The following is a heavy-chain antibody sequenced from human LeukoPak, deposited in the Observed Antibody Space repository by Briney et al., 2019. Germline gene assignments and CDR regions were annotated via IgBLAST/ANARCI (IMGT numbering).Heavy chain of an antibody. Sequence: GGSLRLSCAASGFTFSSYWMSWVRQAPGKGLEWVANIKQDGSEKYYVDSVKGRFTISRDNAKNSLYLQMNSLRAEDTAVYYCARLPIAAAVYYYYGMDVWGQGTTVTVSS. J-gene: IGHJ6*02. V-gene: IGHV3-7*01. CDR1: GFTFSSYW. CDR3: ARLPIAAAVYYYYGMDV. D-gene: IGHD6-13*01. CDR2: IKQDGSEK.